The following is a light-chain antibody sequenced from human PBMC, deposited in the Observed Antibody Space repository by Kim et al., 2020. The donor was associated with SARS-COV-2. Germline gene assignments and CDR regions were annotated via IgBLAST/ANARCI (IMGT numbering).Light chain of an antibody. CDR2: GAS. Sequence: EIVLTQSPGTLSLSPGERATLSCRASQSVSSSYLAWYQQKPGQAPRLLIYGASSRATGNPDSFSGSGSATDFTLTISRLEPEDFAVYYCQQYCSSPQTFGQGTKVDIK. CDR1: QSVSSSY. CDR3: QQYCSSPQT. J-gene: IGKJ1*01. V-gene: IGKV3-20*01.